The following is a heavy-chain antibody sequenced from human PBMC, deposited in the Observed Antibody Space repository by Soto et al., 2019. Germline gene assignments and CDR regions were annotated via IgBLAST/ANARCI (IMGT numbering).Heavy chain of an antibody. Sequence: QVQLVESGGGVVQPGRSLRLSCAASGFTFSSYGMHWVRQAPGKGLEWVAVISYDGSNKYYADSVKGRFTISRDNSKNTLYLQMNSLRAEDTAVYYCAKGSRDGYNLRDYWGQGTLVTVSS. V-gene: IGHV3-30*18. CDR2: ISYDGSNK. CDR1: GFTFSSYG. CDR3: AKGSRDGYNLRDY. J-gene: IGHJ4*02. D-gene: IGHD5-12*01.